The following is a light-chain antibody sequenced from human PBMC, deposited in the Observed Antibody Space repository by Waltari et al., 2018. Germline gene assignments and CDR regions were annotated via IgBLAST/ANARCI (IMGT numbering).Light chain of an antibody. CDR2: GAS. CDR1: QSVSSSY. Sequence: EIVLTQSPPTLSLSPGERATLSCRASQSVSSSYLSWYQQKPGQAPRLHIYGASTRATGIPARFSGSGSETDFTLTISSLQPEDFAVYYCQQDYNLPQTFGQGTKVEFK. V-gene: IGKV3D-7*01. J-gene: IGKJ1*01. CDR3: QQDYNLPQT.